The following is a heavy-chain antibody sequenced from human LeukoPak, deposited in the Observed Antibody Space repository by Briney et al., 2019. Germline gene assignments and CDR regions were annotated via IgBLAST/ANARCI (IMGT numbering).Heavy chain of an antibody. CDR3: ARGGYYGSGNDFRFDP. CDR2: IYYSGST. J-gene: IGHJ5*02. V-gene: IGHV4-59*01. D-gene: IGHD3-10*01. Sequence: SETLSLTCTVSGGSISSYYWSWIRQPPGKGLEWIGYIYYSGSTNYKPPLKSRVTISVDTSKNQFSLKLSSVTAADTAVYYCARGGYYGSGNDFRFDPWGQGTLVTVSS. CDR1: GGSISSYY.